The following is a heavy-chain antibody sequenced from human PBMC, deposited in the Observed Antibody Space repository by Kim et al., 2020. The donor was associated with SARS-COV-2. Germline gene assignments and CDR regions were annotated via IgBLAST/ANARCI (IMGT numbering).Heavy chain of an antibody. Sequence: NYPQTLRGRVSMTTDTSTSTAYMELKSLTSDDTAVYYCARDRGYDVDTFDVWGQGTRVTVSS. V-gene: IGHV1-18*01. D-gene: IGHD5-12*01. J-gene: IGHJ3*01. CDR3: ARDRGYDVDTFDV.